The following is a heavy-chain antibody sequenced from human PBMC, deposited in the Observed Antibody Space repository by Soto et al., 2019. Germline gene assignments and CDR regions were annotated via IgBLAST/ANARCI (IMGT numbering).Heavy chain of an antibody. CDR2: ISGSGGST. D-gene: IGHD6-13*01. Sequence: GGSLRLSCAASGFTFSSYAMSWVRQAPRKGLEWVSSISGSGGSTYYADSVKGRFTISRDNSKNTLYLQMNSLRAEDTAVYYCARSVYRLIAAAGTSYFDYWGQGTLVTVSS. J-gene: IGHJ4*02. V-gene: IGHV3-23*01. CDR1: GFTFSSYA. CDR3: ARSVYRLIAAAGTSYFDY.